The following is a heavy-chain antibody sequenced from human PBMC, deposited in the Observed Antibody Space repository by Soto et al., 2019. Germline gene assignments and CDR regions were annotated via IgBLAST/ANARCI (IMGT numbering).Heavy chain of an antibody. CDR2: INPSGGST. CDR3: ARVGIDFWSGYYTVPSSGMDV. Sequence: ASVKVSCKASGYTFTSYYMHWVRQAPGQGLEWMGIINPSGGSTSYAQKFQGRVTVTRDTSTSTVYMELSSLRSEDTAVYYCARVGIDFWSGYYTVPSSGMDVWGQGTTVTVSS. CDR1: GYTFTSYY. D-gene: IGHD3-3*01. J-gene: IGHJ6*02. V-gene: IGHV1-46*01.